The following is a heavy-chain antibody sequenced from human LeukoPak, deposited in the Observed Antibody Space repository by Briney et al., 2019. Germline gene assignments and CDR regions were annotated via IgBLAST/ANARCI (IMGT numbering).Heavy chain of an antibody. CDR1: GGTFSSYA. CDR2: IIPIFGTA. Sequence: ASVKVSCKASGGTFSSYAISWVRQAPGQGLEWMGGIIPIFGTANYAQKFQGRVTITADESTSTAYMELSSLRSEDTAVYYCAGGGNSYYFDYWGQGTLVTVSS. V-gene: IGHV1-69*13. J-gene: IGHJ4*02. D-gene: IGHD4-23*01. CDR3: AGGGNSYYFDY.